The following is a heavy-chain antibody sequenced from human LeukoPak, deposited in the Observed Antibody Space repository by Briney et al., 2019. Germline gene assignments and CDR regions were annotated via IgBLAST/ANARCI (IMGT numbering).Heavy chain of an antibody. V-gene: IGHV4-61*02. CDR1: GASISSGSHY. D-gene: IGHD1-7*01. J-gene: IGHJ4*02. Sequence: SETLSLTCTVSGASISSGSHYWSWIRQPAGKGLEWIGRVYTSGSTNYNPSLKSRVNISLDTPKNQFSLKLISVTAADTAVYFCASHRYWNYYLDYWGQGTLVTVSS. CDR2: VYTSGST. CDR3: ASHRYWNYYLDY.